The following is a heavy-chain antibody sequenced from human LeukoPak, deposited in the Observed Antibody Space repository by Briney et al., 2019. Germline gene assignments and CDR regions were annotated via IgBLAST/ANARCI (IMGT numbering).Heavy chain of an antibody. CDR1: GFIFSSYA. J-gene: IGHJ1*01. D-gene: IGHD3-10*01. CDR3: AKDQGYYGSGSYKEYFQH. Sequence: GGSLRLSCAASGFIFSSYAMSWVRQAPGKGLEWVSAISGSGDSTYYADSVKGRFTISRDNSKYTLYLQLNSLRAEDTAVYYCAKDQGYYGSGSYKEYFQHWGQGTLVTVSS. V-gene: IGHV3-23*01. CDR2: ISGSGDST.